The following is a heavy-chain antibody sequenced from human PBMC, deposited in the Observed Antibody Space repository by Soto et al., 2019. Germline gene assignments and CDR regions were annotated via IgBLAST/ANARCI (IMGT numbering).Heavy chain of an antibody. CDR2: ISPFGGAT. D-gene: IGHD4-4*01. J-gene: IGHJ6*02. V-gene: IGHV1-46*01. CDR1: GDSVSNDY. Sequence: ASVKVSCKASGDSVSNDYLHWVRQAPGQGFEWLGLISPFGGATAYAQRFKGRVTVTMDKSSTTFYLELSSLRSDDTAVYYCAKGREGKTVANFGMDVWGQGVTVTVSS. CDR3: AKGREGKTVANFGMDV.